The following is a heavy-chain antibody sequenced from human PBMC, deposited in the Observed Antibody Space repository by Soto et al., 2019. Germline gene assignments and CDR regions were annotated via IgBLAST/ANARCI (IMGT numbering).Heavy chain of an antibody. D-gene: IGHD5-18*01. V-gene: IGHV3-23*01. Sequence: EVQLLESGGGLVQPGGSLRLSCAASGFTFSSYAMSWVRQAPGKGLEWVSAISGSGGSTYYADSVKGRFTISRDNAKNTRYLQMNSLRAEDTAVYYCAKDSVSGIQLWLQILYWYFDLWGRGTLVTVSS. CDR3: AKDSVSGIQLWLQILYWYFDL. CDR2: ISGSGGST. CDR1: GFTFSSYA. J-gene: IGHJ2*01.